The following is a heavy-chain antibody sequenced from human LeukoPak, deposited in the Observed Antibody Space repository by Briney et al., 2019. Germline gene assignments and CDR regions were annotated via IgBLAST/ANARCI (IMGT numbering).Heavy chain of an antibody. Sequence: GASVKVSCKASGYTFTGYYMHWVRQAPGQGLEWMGIINPSGGSTSYAQKFQGRVTMTRDTSTSTVYMELSSLRSEDTAVYYCARDGYVSSGWYSMGFDPWGQGTLVTVSS. D-gene: IGHD6-19*01. CDR1: GYTFTGYY. CDR3: ARDGYVSSGWYSMGFDP. J-gene: IGHJ5*02. V-gene: IGHV1-46*01. CDR2: INPSGGST.